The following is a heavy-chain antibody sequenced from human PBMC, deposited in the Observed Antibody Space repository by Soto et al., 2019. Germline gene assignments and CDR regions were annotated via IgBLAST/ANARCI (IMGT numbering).Heavy chain of an antibody. CDR3: ARHLGEGYFDY. V-gene: IGHV4-39*01. J-gene: IGHJ4*02. CDR1: GDCRSSSIYF. Sequence: PSEPLSIACRVSGDCRSSSIYFWGWVRQPPGKGLEWIGSIYYSGSTYYNPSLKSRVTISVDTSKNHFSLKLSSVTAADTAVYYCARHLGEGYFDYWGQG. CDR2: IYYSGST.